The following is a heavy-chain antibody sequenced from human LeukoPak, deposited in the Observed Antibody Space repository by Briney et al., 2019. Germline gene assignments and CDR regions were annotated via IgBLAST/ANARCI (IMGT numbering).Heavy chain of an antibody. CDR1: GYTFTGYY. CDR2: INPNSGGT. CDR3: AREVRGSPSNWFDP. Sequence: GASVKVSCKASGYTFTGYYMHWVRQAPGQGLEWMGWINPNSGGTNYAQKFQGRVTMTRDTSISTAYMELSRLRSDDTAVYYCAREVRGSPSNWFDPWGQGTLVTVSS. V-gene: IGHV1-2*02. D-gene: IGHD3-10*01. J-gene: IGHJ5*02.